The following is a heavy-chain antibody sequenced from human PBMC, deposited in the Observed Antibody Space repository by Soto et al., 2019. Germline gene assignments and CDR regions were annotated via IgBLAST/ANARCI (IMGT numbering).Heavy chain of an antibody. J-gene: IGHJ6*02. V-gene: IGHV1-69*01. D-gene: IGHD6-13*01. Sequence: QVQLVQSGAEVKKPGSSVKVSCKASGGTFSSYAISWVRQAPGQGLEWMGGIIPIFGTANYAQKSQGRVTITADESTSTAYMELSSLRSEDTAVYYCARGYSSSWYKSYYYYGMDVWGQGTTVTVSS. CDR1: GGTFSSYA. CDR3: ARGYSSSWYKSYYYYGMDV. CDR2: IIPIFGTA.